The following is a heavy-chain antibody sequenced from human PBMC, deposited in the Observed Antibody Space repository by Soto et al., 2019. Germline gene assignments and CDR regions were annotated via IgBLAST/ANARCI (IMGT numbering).Heavy chain of an antibody. V-gene: IGHV3-7*01. Sequence: EVQMVESGGGLVQPGGSLRLSCAASGFSISDYWMSWVRQAPGKGLEWVGNINEDGSEEYYVDSVKGRFTISRDNARNSLYLQMNSLRVEDTAVYYCCHTWVGGQGTLVTVSS. D-gene: IGHD1-26*01. CDR1: GFSISDYW. CDR3: CHTWV. CDR2: INEDGSEE. J-gene: IGHJ4*02.